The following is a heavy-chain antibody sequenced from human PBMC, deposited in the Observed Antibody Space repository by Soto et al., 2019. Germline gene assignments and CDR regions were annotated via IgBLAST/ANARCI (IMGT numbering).Heavy chain of an antibody. J-gene: IGHJ4*02. Sequence: EVQLVESRGDLVQPGGSLRLSCAASGFTFSNYDMHWVRQATGKGLEWVSTISTAGNTYSPGSVKGRFTISRENAKNSLYLQMNSLRVDDTAVYYCARGRDSGLYYFDYWGQGTLVTVSS. CDR3: ARGRDSGLYYFDY. V-gene: IGHV3-13*01. CDR2: ISTAGNT. D-gene: IGHD2-21*01. CDR1: GFTFSNYD.